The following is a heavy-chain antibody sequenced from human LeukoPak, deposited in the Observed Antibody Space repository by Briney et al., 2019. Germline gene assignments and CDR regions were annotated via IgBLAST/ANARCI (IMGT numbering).Heavy chain of an antibody. CDR2: ISYDGSNK. Sequence: GRSLRLSCAASGFTFSSYAMHWVRQAPGKGLEWVAVISYDGSNKYYADSVKGRFTISRDNSKSTLYLQMNSLKSEDTAVYFCAKFGSSALHGSWGQGTLVTVSS. CDR3: AKFGSSALHGS. CDR1: GFTFSSYA. V-gene: IGHV3-30-3*01. J-gene: IGHJ5*02. D-gene: IGHD3-10*01.